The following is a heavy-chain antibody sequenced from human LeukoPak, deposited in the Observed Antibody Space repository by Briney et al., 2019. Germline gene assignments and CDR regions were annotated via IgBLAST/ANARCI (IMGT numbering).Heavy chain of an antibody. Sequence: GGSLRLSCAASGFTFRNYGVSWVRQAPGKGLEWVSAISGSGGSTYYADSVKGRFTISRDNAKNSLYLQMNSLRAEDTAVYYCARDYYDSSVRDFDYWGQGTLVTVSS. CDR2: ISGSGGST. V-gene: IGHV3-23*01. CDR1: GFTFRNYG. D-gene: IGHD3-22*01. J-gene: IGHJ4*02. CDR3: ARDYYDSSVRDFDY.